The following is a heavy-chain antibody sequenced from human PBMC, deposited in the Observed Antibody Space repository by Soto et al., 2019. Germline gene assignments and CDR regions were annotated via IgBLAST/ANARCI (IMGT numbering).Heavy chain of an antibody. D-gene: IGHD3-22*01. V-gene: IGHV3-23*01. Sequence: GGSLRLSCAASGFTFSSYAMSWVRQAPGKGLEWVSAISGSGGSTYYADSVKGRFTISRDNSKNTLYLQMNSLRAEDTAVYYCAKGIDFYDSSGYWDYFAYWGQGTLVTVSS. J-gene: IGHJ4*02. CDR1: GFTFSSYA. CDR3: AKGIDFYDSSGYWDYFAY. CDR2: ISGSGGST.